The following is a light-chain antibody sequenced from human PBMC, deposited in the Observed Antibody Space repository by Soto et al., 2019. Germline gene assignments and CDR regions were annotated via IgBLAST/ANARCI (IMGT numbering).Light chain of an antibody. J-gene: IGKJ2*01. CDR3: QQYDTPPYT. V-gene: IGKV4-1*01. Sequence: DIVMTQSPDSLAVSLGERATINCKSSQSVLYSSNNKNYLAWYQQKPGQPPKLLIYWASLRESGVPDRFSGSESETDFTLTISSLQAEDVAVYYCQQYDTPPYTFGQGTKLEIK. CDR1: QSVLYSSNNKNY. CDR2: WAS.